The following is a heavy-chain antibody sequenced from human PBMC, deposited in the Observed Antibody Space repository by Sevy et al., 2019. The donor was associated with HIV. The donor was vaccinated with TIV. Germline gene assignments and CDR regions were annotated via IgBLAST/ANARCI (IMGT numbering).Heavy chain of an antibody. Sequence: SETLSLTCTVSGGSSTSRYWNWIRQPPGKGLEWIANIYYNGHINYNPSLKSRVTLSLDTSKNQFSLRLSSVTAADTAMYYCAGGNAWGRGYSWGQGTLVTVSS. CDR1: GGSSTSRY. CDR2: IYYNGHI. CDR3: AGGNAWGRGYS. D-gene: IGHD1-26*01. V-gene: IGHV4-59*08. J-gene: IGHJ4*02.